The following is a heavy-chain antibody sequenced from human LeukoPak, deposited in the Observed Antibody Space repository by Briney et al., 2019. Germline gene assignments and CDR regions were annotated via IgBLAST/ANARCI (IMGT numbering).Heavy chain of an antibody. CDR2: IYPGDSDT. V-gene: IGHV5-51*01. J-gene: IGHJ4*02. CDR1: GYSFTSYW. D-gene: IGHD3-3*01. CDR3: ARQRSFLESGPTDY. Sequence: GEALRISCKGSGYSFTSYWIGWERQMPGKGLEWMGIIYPGDSDTRYSPSFQGQVTISADKSISTAYLQWSSLKASDTAMYYCARQRSFLESGPTDYWGQGTLVTVSS.